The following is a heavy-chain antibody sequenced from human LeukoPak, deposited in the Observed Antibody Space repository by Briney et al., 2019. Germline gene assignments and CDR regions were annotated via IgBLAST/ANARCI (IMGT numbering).Heavy chain of an antibody. D-gene: IGHD4-17*01. CDR1: GYSFTSYW. J-gene: IGHJ3*02. CDR3: ARSTVTTFGAFDI. CDR2: IYPGDSDT. V-gene: IGHV5-51*01. Sequence: GGSLKISCRGSGYSFTSYWIGWVRQMPGKGLEWMGIIYPGDSDTRYSPSFQGQVTISADKSISTAYLQWSSLKASDTAMYYCARSTVTTFGAFDIWGQGTMVTVSS.